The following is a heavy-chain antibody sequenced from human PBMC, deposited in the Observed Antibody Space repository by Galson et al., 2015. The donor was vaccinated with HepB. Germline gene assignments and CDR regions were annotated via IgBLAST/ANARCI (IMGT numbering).Heavy chain of an antibody. D-gene: IGHD6-13*01. CDR1: GFTFSSYA. CDR3: VKVKGISFDY. CDR2: ISSNGGST. V-gene: IGHV3-64D*06. Sequence: SLRLSCAASGFTFSSYAMHWVRQAPGKGLEYVSAISSNGGSTYYADSVKGRLTISRDNSKNTLYLQMSSLRAEDTAVYYCVKVKGISFDYWGQGTLVTVSS. J-gene: IGHJ4*02.